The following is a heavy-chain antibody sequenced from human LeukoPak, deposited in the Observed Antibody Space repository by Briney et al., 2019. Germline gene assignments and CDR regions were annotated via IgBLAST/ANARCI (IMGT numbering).Heavy chain of an antibody. CDR3: ARGGRSIAAAVSYNWFDP. CDR1: GGTFSSYA. D-gene: IGHD6-13*01. Sequence: SVKVSCKASGGTFSSYAISWVRQAPGQGLEWMGGIIPIFGTANYAQKFQGRVTITADESTSTAYMELSSLRSEDTAVYYCARGGRSIAAAVSYNWFDPWGQGTLVTVSS. CDR2: IIPIFGTA. J-gene: IGHJ5*02. V-gene: IGHV1-69*13.